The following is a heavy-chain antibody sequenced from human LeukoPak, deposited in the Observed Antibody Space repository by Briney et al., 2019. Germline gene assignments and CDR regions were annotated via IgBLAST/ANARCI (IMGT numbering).Heavy chain of an antibody. D-gene: IGHD6-13*01. CDR2: ISSSSSYI. Sequence: PGGSLRLSCAASGFTFSSYSMNWVRQAPGKGLEWVSSISSSSSYIYYADSVKGRFTISRDNATNSLYLQMNSLRAEDTAVYYCARDYDSSSWYEGSWFDPWGQGTLVTVSS. V-gene: IGHV3-21*01. CDR1: GFTFSSYS. J-gene: IGHJ5*02. CDR3: ARDYDSSSWYEGSWFDP.